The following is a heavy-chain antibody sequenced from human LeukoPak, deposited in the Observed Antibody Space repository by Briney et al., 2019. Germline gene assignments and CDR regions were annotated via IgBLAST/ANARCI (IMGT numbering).Heavy chain of an antibody. D-gene: IGHD6-13*01. Sequence: SVKVSCKASGGTFSSYAISWVRQAPGQGLEWMGRIIPILGIANYAQKFQGRVTITADKSTSTAYMELSSLRSEDTAVYYCANKPIAAAGTGVIDYWGQGTLVTVSS. CDR3: ANKPIAAAGTGVIDY. V-gene: IGHV1-69*04. CDR2: IIPILGIA. J-gene: IGHJ4*02. CDR1: GGTFSSYA.